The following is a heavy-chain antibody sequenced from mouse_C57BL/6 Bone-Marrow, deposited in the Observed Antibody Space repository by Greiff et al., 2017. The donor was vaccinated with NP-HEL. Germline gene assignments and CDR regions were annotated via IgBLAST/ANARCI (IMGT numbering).Heavy chain of an antibody. D-gene: IGHD2-4*01. CDR1: GYTFTSYW. Sequence: VQLQQSGAELVMPGASVKLSCKASGYTFTSYWMHWVKQRPGQGLEWIGEIDPSDSYTNYNQKFKGKSTLTVDKSSSTAYMQLSSLTSEDSAVYYCARGDFYYDYDVGYFDVWGTGTTVTVSS. V-gene: IGHV1-69*01. J-gene: IGHJ1*03. CDR3: ARGDFYYDYDVGYFDV. CDR2: IDPSDSYT.